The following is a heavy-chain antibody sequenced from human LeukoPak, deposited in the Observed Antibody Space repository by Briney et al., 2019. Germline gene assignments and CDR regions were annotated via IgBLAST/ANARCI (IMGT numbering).Heavy chain of an antibody. V-gene: IGHV3-74*01. D-gene: IGHD4-17*01. Sequence: GGTLRLSCAASEFTFSSYGMSWIRQAPGKGLEWVSRINSDGGTTSYADSVKGRFTISRDNAKNTLYLQMNSLRAEDTAVYYCVRRGAVTNAFDIWGQGTMVTVSS. CDR3: VRRGAVTNAFDI. J-gene: IGHJ3*02. CDR2: INSDGGTT. CDR1: EFTFSSYG.